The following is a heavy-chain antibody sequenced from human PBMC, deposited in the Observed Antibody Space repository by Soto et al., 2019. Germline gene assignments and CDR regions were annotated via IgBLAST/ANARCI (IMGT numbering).Heavy chain of an antibody. CDR1: GFTFDDYA. J-gene: IGHJ4*02. Sequence: GGSLRLSCAASGFTFDDYAMHWGRQAPGKGLEWVSRISWSGGAIDYADSVRGRFTISRDNAKNSLYLQMNSLRPEDTAFYYCAKDIGSADYFDHWGQGTLVTVSS. D-gene: IGHD2-15*01. CDR3: AKDIGSADYFDH. CDR2: ISWSGGAI. V-gene: IGHV3-9*01.